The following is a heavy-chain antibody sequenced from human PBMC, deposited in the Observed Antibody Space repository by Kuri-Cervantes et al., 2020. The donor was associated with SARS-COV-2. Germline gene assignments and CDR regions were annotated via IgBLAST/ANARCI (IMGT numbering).Heavy chain of an antibody. CDR3: ARDPDIVVVPAHPYGMDV. Sequence: SETLSLTCTVSGGSISSYYWSWIRQPPGKGLEWIGYIYYSGSTNYNPSLKSRVTISVDTSKNQFSLKLSSVTAADTAVYYCARDPDIVVVPAHPYGMDVWGQGTTVTVSS. CDR1: GGSISSYY. CDR2: IYYSGST. V-gene: IGHV4-59*01. D-gene: IGHD2-2*01. J-gene: IGHJ6*02.